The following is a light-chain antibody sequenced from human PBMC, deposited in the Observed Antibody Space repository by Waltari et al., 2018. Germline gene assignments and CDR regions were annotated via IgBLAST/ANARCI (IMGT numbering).Light chain of an antibody. Sequence: IQMTQSPSSVSASVGDRVTISCRPSQHISSWLAWYQQKPGKAPKLLIYAASNLRSGVPSRFSGGGSGTHFTLTISSLQPEDSAIYYCQQANSFLGLTFGGGTKVEIK. V-gene: IGKV1-12*01. CDR2: AAS. CDR3: QQANSFLGLT. CDR1: QHISSW. J-gene: IGKJ4*01.